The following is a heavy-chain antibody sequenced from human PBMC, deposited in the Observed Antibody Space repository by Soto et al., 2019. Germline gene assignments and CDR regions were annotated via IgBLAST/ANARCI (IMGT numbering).Heavy chain of an antibody. J-gene: IGHJ6*02. CDR3: AKPPTPASNTYYYYYGLDA. V-gene: IGHV3-23*01. D-gene: IGHD2-15*01. CDR1: GFTFSSHA. CDR2: LSGSGATT. Sequence: EVKLLESGGTLEQPGGSLTLSCAASGFTFSSHAMSWVRQAPGKGLEWVSALSGSGATTYYADSVKGRFTVSRDNSKNTLYLQMNSLRAEDTAVYYCAKPPTPASNTYYYYYGLDAWGQGTAVTVSS.